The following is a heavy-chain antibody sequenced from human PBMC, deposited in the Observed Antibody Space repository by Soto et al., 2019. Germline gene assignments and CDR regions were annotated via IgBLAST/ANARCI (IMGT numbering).Heavy chain of an antibody. CDR2: INHSGST. CDR1: GGSFSGYY. CDR3: ARRIGGYYTGGYFDY. J-gene: IGHJ4*02. D-gene: IGHD3-3*01. V-gene: IGHV4-34*01. Sequence: TSETLSLTCAVYGGSFSGYYWSWIRQPPGKGLEWIGEINHSGSTNYNPSLKSRVTISVDTSKNQFSLKLSSVTAADTAVYYCARRIGGYYTGGYFDYWGQGTLVTVSS.